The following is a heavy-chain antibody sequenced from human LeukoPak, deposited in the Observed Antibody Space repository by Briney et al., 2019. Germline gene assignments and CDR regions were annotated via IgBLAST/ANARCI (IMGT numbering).Heavy chain of an antibody. CDR2: IYTSGST. Sequence: SETLSLTCTVSGGSISSYYWSWIRQPAGKGLEWIGRIYTSGSTNYNPSLKSRVTMSVDTSKNQFSLKLSSVTAADTAVYYCASEGYCSSASCYVGIGFDYWGQGTLVTVSS. CDR3: ASEGYCSSASCYVGIGFDY. D-gene: IGHD2-2*01. CDR1: GGSISSYY. V-gene: IGHV4-4*07. J-gene: IGHJ4*02.